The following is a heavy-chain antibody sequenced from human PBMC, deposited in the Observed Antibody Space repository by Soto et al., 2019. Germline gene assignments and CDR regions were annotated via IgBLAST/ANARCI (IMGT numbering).Heavy chain of an antibody. D-gene: IGHD2-15*01. CDR2: ISAYNGNT. V-gene: IGHV1-18*01. Sequence: QVQLVQSGAEVKKPGASVKVSRKASGYTFTSLGISWVRQAPGQGLEWMGWISAYNGNTNYAENLQGRVNMTTDTSKSTAYMELRSLRSDDTAVYYCERDHRGGTDAFDIWGQGTMVTVSS. CDR1: GYTFTSLG. J-gene: IGHJ3*02. CDR3: ERDHRGGTDAFDI.